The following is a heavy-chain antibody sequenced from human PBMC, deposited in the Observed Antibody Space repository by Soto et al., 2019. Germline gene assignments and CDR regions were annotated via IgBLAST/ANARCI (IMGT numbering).Heavy chain of an antibody. Sequence: GGPLRLSCPASGVTLSSYAMTWVRQAPGKGLEWVSDINNSGGATYYADSVKGRFTISRDNSKNTLYLEMKNLGAEDRAVYYCAKKSGTFDYWGQGALVTVSS. CDR3: AKKSGTFDY. J-gene: IGHJ4*02. CDR1: GVTLSSYA. CDR2: INNSGGAT. V-gene: IGHV3-23*01. D-gene: IGHD1-26*01.